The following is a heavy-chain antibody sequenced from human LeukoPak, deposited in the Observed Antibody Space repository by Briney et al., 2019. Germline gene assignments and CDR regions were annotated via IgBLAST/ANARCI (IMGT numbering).Heavy chain of an antibody. CDR1: GGSTSSYY. CDR2: IYYSGST. J-gene: IGHJ4*02. Sequence: PSETLSLTCTVSGGSTSSYYWSWIRQHPGKGLEWIGYIYYSGSTYYNPSLKSRVTISVDTSKNQFSLKLSSVTAADTAVYYCARSDYGGNSAFDYWGQGTLVTVSS. D-gene: IGHD4-23*01. CDR3: ARSDYGGNSAFDY. V-gene: IGHV4-59*06.